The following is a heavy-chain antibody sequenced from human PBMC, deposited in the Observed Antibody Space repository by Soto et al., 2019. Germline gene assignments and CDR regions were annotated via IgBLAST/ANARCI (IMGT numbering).Heavy chain of an antibody. CDR3: ARADYYYYYGMDV. Sequence: GGSLRLSCAASGFTFSSYEMNWVRQAPGKGLEWVSYISSSGSTIYYADSVKGRFTISRDNAKNSLYLQMNSLGAEDTAVYYCARADYYYYYGMDVWGQGTTVTVS. J-gene: IGHJ6*02. CDR2: ISSSGSTI. CDR1: GFTFSSYE. V-gene: IGHV3-48*03.